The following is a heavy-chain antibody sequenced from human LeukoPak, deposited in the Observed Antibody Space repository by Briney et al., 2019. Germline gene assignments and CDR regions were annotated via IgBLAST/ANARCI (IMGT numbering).Heavy chain of an antibody. CDR2: IGPHSSAT. V-gene: IGHV1-2*02. CDR1: GFTFTDYY. D-gene: IGHD2/OR15-2a*01. J-gene: IGHJ4*02. CDR3: AREGNGLLSKDFDY. Sequence: ASMKVSCKSSGFTFTDYYIHWVRQAPGQGLEWMGYIGPHSSATSSPQEFQGRVTMTRDTSMSTAYMELTKLTSDDTAVYYCAREGNGLLSKDFDYWGQGTLVTVSS.